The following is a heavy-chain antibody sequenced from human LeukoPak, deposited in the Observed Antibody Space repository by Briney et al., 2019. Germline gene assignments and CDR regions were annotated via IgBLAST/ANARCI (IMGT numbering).Heavy chain of an antibody. J-gene: IGHJ4*02. CDR1: GYSISSSYY. CDR3: ASYYYDTWYYFDY. Sequence: PSETLSLTCSVSGYSISSSYYWSWIRQPAGKGLEWIGRIYTSGSTNYNPSLKSRVTMSVDTSKNQFSLKLSSVTAADTAVYYCASYYYDTWYYFDYWGQGTLVTVSS. CDR2: IYTSGST. D-gene: IGHD3-22*01. V-gene: IGHV4-4*07.